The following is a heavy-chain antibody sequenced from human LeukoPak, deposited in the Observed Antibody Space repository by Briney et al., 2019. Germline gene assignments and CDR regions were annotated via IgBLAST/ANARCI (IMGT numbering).Heavy chain of an antibody. CDR1: GFTFDDYV. J-gene: IGHJ4*02. Sequence: GGSMTLSSLPSGFTFDDYVMSWVGPAPGKGVECVSVINWNGGSTGYADSVKGRFTISRDNAKNSLYLQMNSLRAEDTALYYCARDPSSTGYWGQGTLVTVSS. D-gene: IGHD3-10*01. CDR3: ARDPSSTGY. V-gene: IGHV3-20*04. CDR2: INWNGGST.